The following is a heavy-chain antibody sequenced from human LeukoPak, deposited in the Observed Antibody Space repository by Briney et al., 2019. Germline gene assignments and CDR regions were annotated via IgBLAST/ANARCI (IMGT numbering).Heavy chain of an antibody. CDR1: GYSSTSDW. D-gene: IGHD4-11*01. V-gene: IGHV5-51*01. CDR3: ARGDFSKGVFDV. J-gene: IGHJ3*01. Sequence: GESLKISCKGSGYSSTSDWLGWVRQMPGKGLEWMGMIYPGDSDTRYSPSLQGQVTISADKSISTAYLQWSSLKASDTAMYYCARGDFSKGVFDVWGQGTMVTVSS. CDR2: IYPGDSDT.